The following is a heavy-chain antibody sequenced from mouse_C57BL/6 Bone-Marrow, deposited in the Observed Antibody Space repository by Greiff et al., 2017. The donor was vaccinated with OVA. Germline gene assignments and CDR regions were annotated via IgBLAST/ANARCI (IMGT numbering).Heavy chain of an antibody. CDR2: IYPGSGST. Sequence: VKLQQPGAELVKPGASVKMSCKASGYTFTSYWITWVKQRPGQGLEWIGDIYPGSGSTNYNEKFKSKATLTVDTSSSTAYMQLSSLTSEDSAVYYCARPLAGPYAMDYWGQGTSVTVSS. D-gene: IGHD4-1*01. V-gene: IGHV1-55*01. J-gene: IGHJ4*01. CDR3: ARPLAGPYAMDY. CDR1: GYTFTSYW.